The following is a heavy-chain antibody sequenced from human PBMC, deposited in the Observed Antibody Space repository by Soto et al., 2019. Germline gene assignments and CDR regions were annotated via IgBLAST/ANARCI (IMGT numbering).Heavy chain of an antibody. V-gene: IGHV3-30*18. CDR3: AKEAGDAVKLWFPIFDY. CDR1: GFTFSSYG. CDR2: ISYDGSNK. Sequence: QVQLVESGGGVVQPGRSLRLSCAASGFTFSSYGMHWVRQAPGKGLEWVAVISYDGSNKYYADSVKGRFTISRDNSKNPLYLQMNSLRAEDTAVYYCAKEAGDAVKLWFPIFDYWGQGTLVTVSS. D-gene: IGHD5-18*01. J-gene: IGHJ4*02.